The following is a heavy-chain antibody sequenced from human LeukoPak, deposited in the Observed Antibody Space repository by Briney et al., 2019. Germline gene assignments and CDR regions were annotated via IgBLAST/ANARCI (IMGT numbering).Heavy chain of an antibody. CDR2: IAASGTT. V-gene: IGHV4-4*08. J-gene: IGHJ4*02. Sequence: SETLSLTRSVSGGSIDSYYWSWIRQPPGKGLEFIGYIAASGTTKHNPSLKSRVTLSMDTSKNQFSLKLRSVTAADTGVYFCARFPYFEGFDYWGPGTQVIVSS. D-gene: IGHD3-9*01. CDR3: ARFPYFEGFDY. CDR1: GGSIDSYY.